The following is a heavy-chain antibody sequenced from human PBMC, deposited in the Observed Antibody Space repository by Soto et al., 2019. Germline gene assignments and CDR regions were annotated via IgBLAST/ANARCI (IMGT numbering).Heavy chain of an antibody. CDR1: GGSVSSGGYY. CDR2: IYYSGST. J-gene: IGHJ6*02. Sequence: NPSETLSLTCTVSGGSVSSGGYYWSWIRQPPGKGLEWIGYIYYSGSTNYNTSLKSRVTISVDTSKNQFSLKLSSVTASDTAEYYCASYSSRPLYDFWSGSGLGGMDVWGQGTTVTVSS. D-gene: IGHD3-3*01. V-gene: IGHV4-61*08. CDR3: ASYSSRPLYDFWSGSGLGGMDV.